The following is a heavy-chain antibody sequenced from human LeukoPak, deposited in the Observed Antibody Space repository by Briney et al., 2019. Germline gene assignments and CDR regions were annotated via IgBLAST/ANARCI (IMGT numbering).Heavy chain of an antibody. Sequence: GGSLRLSCAASGFTFSSYGMHWVRQAPGKGLEWVAVIWYDGSNKYYADSVKGRFTISRDNSKNTLYLQMNSLRAEDTAVYYCARGDPLDPFDPWGHGTLVTVSS. CDR1: GFTFSSYG. J-gene: IGHJ5*02. CDR2: IWYDGSNK. V-gene: IGHV3-33*01. CDR3: ARGDPLDPFDP.